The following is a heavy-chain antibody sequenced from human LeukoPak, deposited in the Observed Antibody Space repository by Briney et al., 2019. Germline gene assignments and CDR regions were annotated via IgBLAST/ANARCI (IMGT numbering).Heavy chain of an antibody. CDR3: TRLQWDSSGYYGLDY. J-gene: IGHJ4*02. V-gene: IGHV3-73*01. D-gene: IGHD3-22*01. CDR2: IRSKANSYAT. Sequence: PGGSLRLSCAASGFTFSGSAMHWVRQASGKGLEWVGRIRSKANSYATAYAASVKGRFTISRDDSKNTAYLQMNSLKTEDTAVYYCTRLQWDSSGYYGLDYWGQGTLVTVSS. CDR1: GFTFSGSA.